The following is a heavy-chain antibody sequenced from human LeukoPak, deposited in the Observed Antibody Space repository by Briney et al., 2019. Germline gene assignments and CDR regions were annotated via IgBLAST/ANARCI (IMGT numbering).Heavy chain of an antibody. D-gene: IGHD3-10*01. CDR3: ARVGYYGSGLGWFDP. Sequence: SETLSLTCTVSGGSLSSYYWSWIRQPPGKGLEWIGYIFYSGSTNYNPSLKSRATIPVDTSKNQFSLKLSSVTAADTAVYYCARVGYYGSGLGWFDPWGQGTLVTVSS. CDR2: IFYSGST. CDR1: GGSLSSYY. V-gene: IGHV4-59*01. J-gene: IGHJ5*02.